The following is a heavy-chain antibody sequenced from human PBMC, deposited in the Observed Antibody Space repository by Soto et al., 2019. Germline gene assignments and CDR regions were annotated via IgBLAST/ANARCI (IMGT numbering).Heavy chain of an antibody. CDR1: GFTFSDYY. CDR3: ASTPKSYYYYGMDV. V-gene: IGHV3-11*01. CDR2: ISSSGSTI. Sequence: GGSVRLSCAASGFTFSDYYMSWIRQAPGKGLEWVSYISSSGSTIYYADSVKGRFTISRDNAKNSLYLQMNSLRAEDTAVYYCASTPKSYYYYGMDVWGQGTTVTVSS. J-gene: IGHJ6*02.